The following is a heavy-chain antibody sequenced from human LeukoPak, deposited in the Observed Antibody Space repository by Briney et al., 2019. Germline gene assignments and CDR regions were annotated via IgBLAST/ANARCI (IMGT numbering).Heavy chain of an antibody. D-gene: IGHD3-10*01. J-gene: IGHJ4*02. CDR3: ARSGLIRGVIITPFDY. CDR1: GGTFSSYA. CDR2: IIPIFGTA. Sequence: SVKVSCKASGGTFSSYAISWVRQAPGQGLEWMGGIIPIFGTANYAQKFRGRVTITTDESTSTAYMELSSLRSEDTAVYYCARSGLIRGVIITPFDYWGQGTLVTVSS. V-gene: IGHV1-69*05.